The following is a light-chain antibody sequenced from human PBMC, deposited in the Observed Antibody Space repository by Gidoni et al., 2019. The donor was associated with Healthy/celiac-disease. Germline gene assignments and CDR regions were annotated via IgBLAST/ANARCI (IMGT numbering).Light chain of an antibody. Sequence: GISSYLAWYQQKPGKAPKLLIYAASTLQSGVPSRFSGSGSGTEFTLTISSLQPEDFATYYCQQLNSYPLFGPGTKVDIK. CDR3: QQLNSYPL. CDR2: AAS. V-gene: IGKV1-9*01. CDR1: GISSY. J-gene: IGKJ3*01.